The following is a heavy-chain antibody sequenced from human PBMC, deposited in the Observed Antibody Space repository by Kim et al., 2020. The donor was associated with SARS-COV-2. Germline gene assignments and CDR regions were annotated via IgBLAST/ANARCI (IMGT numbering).Heavy chain of an antibody. CDR3: TTPWHPLNYYGSGSYGFNSYYFDY. J-gene: IGHJ4*02. CDR2: IKSKTDGGTT. Sequence: GGSLRLSCAASGFTFSNAWMSWVRQAPGKGLEWVGRIKSKTDGGTTDYAAPVKGRFTISRDDSKNTLYLQMNSLKTEDTAVYYCTTPWHPLNYYGSGSYGFNSYYFDYWGQGTLVTVSS. CDR1: GFTFSNAW. D-gene: IGHD3-10*01. V-gene: IGHV3-15*01.